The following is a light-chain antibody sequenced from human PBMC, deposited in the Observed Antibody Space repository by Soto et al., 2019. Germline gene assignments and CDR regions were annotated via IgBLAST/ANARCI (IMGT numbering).Light chain of an antibody. J-gene: IGKJ1*01. V-gene: IGKV3-15*01. CDR2: GAS. Sequence: EIVMXQSPATLSVSPGERATLSCRASQSVSSNLAWYQQKPGQAPRLLIYGASTRATGIPARFSGSGSGTEFTLTISSLQSEDFAVYYCQQYNNWRTFGQGTKVEIK. CDR1: QSVSSN. CDR3: QQYNNWRT.